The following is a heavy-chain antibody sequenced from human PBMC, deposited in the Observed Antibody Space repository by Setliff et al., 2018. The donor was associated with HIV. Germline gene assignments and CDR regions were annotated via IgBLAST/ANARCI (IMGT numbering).Heavy chain of an antibody. Sequence: LSLTCIVSGDFISSGSYYWTWIRQPAGKGLEWIGHIYTSGSTNYNPPLKSRVTISKDTSKNQFSLKLSSVTAADTAVYYCARANFWSGYYGYWGQGTLVTVSS. CDR2: IYTSGST. D-gene: IGHD3-3*01. CDR3: ARANFWSGYYGY. J-gene: IGHJ4*02. CDR1: GDFISSGSYY. V-gene: IGHV4-61*09.